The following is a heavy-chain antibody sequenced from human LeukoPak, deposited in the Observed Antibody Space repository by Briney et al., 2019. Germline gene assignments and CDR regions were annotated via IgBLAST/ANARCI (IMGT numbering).Heavy chain of an antibody. D-gene: IGHD4-17*01. J-gene: IGHJ3*02. Sequence: PSETLSLTCTVSGGSISSHNYYWGWIRQPPGKGLEWIGNIYYSGTTYYTPSLKGRVTISVDTSKNQFSLKLTSVTAADTAVYYCARSPDYGDYFFGAFDIWGQGTMVTVSS. V-gene: IGHV4-39*07. CDR3: ARSPDYGDYFFGAFDI. CDR2: IYYSGTT. CDR1: GGSISSHNYY.